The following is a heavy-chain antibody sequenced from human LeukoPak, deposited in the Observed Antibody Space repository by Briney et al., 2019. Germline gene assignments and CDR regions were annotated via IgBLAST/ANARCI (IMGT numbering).Heavy chain of an antibody. Sequence: GGSLRLSCAASGFTVSSNYMSWVRQAPGKGLEWVSAISGSGGSTYYADSVKGRFTISRDNSKNTLYLQMNSLRAEDTAVYYCAKDLLLVPAAKIDYWGQGALVTVSS. CDR1: GFTVSSNY. CDR2: ISGSGGST. J-gene: IGHJ4*02. D-gene: IGHD2-2*01. V-gene: IGHV3-23*01. CDR3: AKDLLLVPAAKIDY.